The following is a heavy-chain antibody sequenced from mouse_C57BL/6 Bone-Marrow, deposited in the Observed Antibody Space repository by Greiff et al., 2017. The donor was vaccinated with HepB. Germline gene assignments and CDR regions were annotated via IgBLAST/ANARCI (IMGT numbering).Heavy chain of an antibody. CDR3: ARPNGYSFAY. V-gene: IGHV5-17*01. D-gene: IGHD2-3*01. Sequence: EVKLVESGGGLVKPGGSLKLSCAASGFTFSDYGLHWVRQAPEKGLEWVAYISSGSSTIYYADTVKGRFTISRDNAKNTLFLQMTSLRSEDTAMYYCARPNGYSFAYWGQGTLVTVSA. J-gene: IGHJ3*01. CDR2: ISSGSSTI. CDR1: GFTFSDYG.